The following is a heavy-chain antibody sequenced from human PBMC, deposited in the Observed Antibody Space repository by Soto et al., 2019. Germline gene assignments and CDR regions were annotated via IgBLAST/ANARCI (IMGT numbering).Heavy chain of an antibody. V-gene: IGHV4-39*01. J-gene: IGHJ4*02. D-gene: IGHD3-22*01. CDR1: GGSISSSSYY. Sequence: SETLSLTCTVSGGSISSSSYYWGWIRQPPGKGLEWIGSIYYSGSTYYNPSLKSRVTISVDTSKNQFSLKLSSVTAADTAVYYCARRDYYDSSGYPRAFDYWGQGTLVTVSS. CDR3: ARRDYYDSSGYPRAFDY. CDR2: IYYSGST.